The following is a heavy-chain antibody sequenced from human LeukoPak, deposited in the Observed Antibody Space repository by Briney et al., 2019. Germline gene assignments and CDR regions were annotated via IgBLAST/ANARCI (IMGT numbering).Heavy chain of an antibody. CDR1: GFPFSTYA. CDR3: AKDVYGDYGGLDY. J-gene: IGHJ4*02. V-gene: IGHV3-23*01. Sequence: PGGSLRLSCAASGFPFSTYAMSWVRQAPGKGLEWVSSIRGSDGSTYYADSVKGRFAISRDNSQNTLYLQMNSLRAEDTAVYYCAKDVYGDYGGLDYWGQGTLVTVSS. D-gene: IGHD4-17*01. CDR2: IRGSDGST.